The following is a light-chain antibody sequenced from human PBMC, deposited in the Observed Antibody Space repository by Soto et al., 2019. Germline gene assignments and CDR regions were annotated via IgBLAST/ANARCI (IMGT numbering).Light chain of an antibody. V-gene: IGKV1-12*01. CDR3: QQANTFPIT. CDR1: QNINNC. J-gene: IGKJ5*01. CDR2: AAS. Sequence: EIQMSPSTPSLSASVGDSVPITWRTSQNINNCLNLYQQKPGKAPKLLIYAASSLQSGIPSRFSGSGSGTDFTLTISSLQPEDFATYFCQQANTFPITFGQGTRLEIK.